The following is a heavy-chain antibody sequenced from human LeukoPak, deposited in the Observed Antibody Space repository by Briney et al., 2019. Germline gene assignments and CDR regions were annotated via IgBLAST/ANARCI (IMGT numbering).Heavy chain of an antibody. CDR3: ARNKTISAFFGMHV. CDR1: GFTLSSYW. V-gene: IGHV3-30*03. Sequence: GGSLRLSCAASGFTLSSYWMSWVRQPPGKGLEWVAVIAYGGTYTNHADSMKGRFTISKDNARDTLYLRISSLRPEDTALYCCARNKTISAFFGMHVWGQGTTIIVSS. J-gene: IGHJ6*02. CDR2: IAYGGTYT. D-gene: IGHD2/OR15-2a*01.